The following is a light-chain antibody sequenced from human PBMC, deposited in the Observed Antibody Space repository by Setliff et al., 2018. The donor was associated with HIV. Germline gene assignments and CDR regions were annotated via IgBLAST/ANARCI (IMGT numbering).Light chain of an antibody. CDR2: EVS. J-gene: IGLJ1*01. CDR3: GSSRTPSTL. V-gene: IGLV2-14*01. CDR1: NSDIGGYNY. Sequence: QSVLTKHAAVSGSPGQSITNSCTGTNSDIGGYNYVSWYQQHPGKAPKLLIYEVSNRPSGVSNRFSGSKSGNTSSLSISGLQAEDEADYYCGSSRTPSTLFGTGTKVTVL.